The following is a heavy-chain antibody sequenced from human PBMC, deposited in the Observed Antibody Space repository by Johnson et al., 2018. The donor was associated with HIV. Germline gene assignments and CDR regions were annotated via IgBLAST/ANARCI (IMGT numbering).Heavy chain of an antibody. D-gene: IGHD5-24*01. CDR2: ISYDGSNK. CDR1: GFTFISYA. Sequence: QVQLVESGGGVVQPGRSLRLSCAASGFTFISYAMHWVRQAPGKGLEWVAVISYDGSNKYYAASVKGRITISRDNAKNSLYLQMNSLRAEDTAVYYCARDQWMAGDAFDIWGQGTMVTVSS. CDR3: ARDQWMAGDAFDI. V-gene: IGHV3-30-3*01. J-gene: IGHJ3*02.